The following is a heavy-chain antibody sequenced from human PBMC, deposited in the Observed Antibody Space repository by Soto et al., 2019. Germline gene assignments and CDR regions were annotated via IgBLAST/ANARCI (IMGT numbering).Heavy chain of an antibody. CDR1: GGSFSGYY. Sequence: SETLSLTCAVYGGSFSGYYWSWIRQPPGKGLEWIGEINHSGSTNYNPSLKSRVTISVDTSKNQFSLKLSSVTAADTAVYYCARARRVYGMDVWGQGTTVTVSS. CDR3: ARARRVYGMDV. V-gene: IGHV4-34*01. CDR2: INHSGST. J-gene: IGHJ6*02.